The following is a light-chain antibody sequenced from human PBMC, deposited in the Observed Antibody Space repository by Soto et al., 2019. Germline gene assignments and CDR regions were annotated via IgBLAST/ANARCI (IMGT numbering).Light chain of an antibody. CDR3: SSYTSSSTLVYV. Sequence: SALAQPPSVSGSPGQSVTISCTGTSSHVSDYYRFSWYQQHPGKAPKLMIYEVSNRPSGVSNRFSGSKSGNTASLTISGLQAEDEADYYCSSYTSSSTLVYVFGTGTKVTVL. J-gene: IGLJ1*01. CDR2: EVS. V-gene: IGLV2-14*01. CDR1: SSHVSDYYR.